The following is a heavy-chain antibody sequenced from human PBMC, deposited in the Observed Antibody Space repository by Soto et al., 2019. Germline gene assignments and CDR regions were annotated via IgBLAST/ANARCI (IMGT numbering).Heavy chain of an antibody. V-gene: IGHV4-28*01. CDR1: GCSISSSNW. Sequence: SETLSLTCAVSGCSISSSNWWGWIRQPPGKGLEWIGYIYYSGTTYYNPSLKSRVTMSVDTSKNQFSLKLTSVTAVDTAVYYCARREIQVPIDYWGQGTLVTVSS. CDR2: IYYSGTT. CDR3: ARREIQVPIDY. J-gene: IGHJ4*02. D-gene: IGHD1-26*01.